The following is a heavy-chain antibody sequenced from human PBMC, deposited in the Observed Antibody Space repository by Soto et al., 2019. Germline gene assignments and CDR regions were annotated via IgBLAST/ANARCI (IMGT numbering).Heavy chain of an antibody. CDR2: IYYSGST. J-gene: IGHJ6*02. D-gene: IGHD6-13*01. Sequence: QLQLQESGPGLVKPSETLSLTCTVSGGSISSSSYYWGWIRQPPGKGLEWIGSIYYSGSTYYNPSLKSRVTIAVDTSKNQFSLKLSSVTAADTAVYYCARHVEITNIKQQLVFYSPQSYGMDVWGQGTTVTVSS. V-gene: IGHV4-39*01. CDR3: ARHVEITNIKQQLVFYSPQSYGMDV. CDR1: GGSISSSSYY.